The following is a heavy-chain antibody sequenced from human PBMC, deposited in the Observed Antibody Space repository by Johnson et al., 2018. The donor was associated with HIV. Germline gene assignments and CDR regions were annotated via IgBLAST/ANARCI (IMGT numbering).Heavy chain of an antibody. Sequence: QVQLVESGGGVVQPGGSLRLSCAASGFTFSSYGMHWVRQAPGKGLEWVAFIRYDGSNKYYADSVRGRFTISRDNSKNTLYLQMNSLKTEDTAVYYCAKPRSYLNNDAFDIWGQGTMVTVSS. D-gene: IGHD3-10*01. CDR3: AKPRSYLNNDAFDI. CDR1: GFTFSSYG. J-gene: IGHJ3*02. V-gene: IGHV3-30*02. CDR2: IRYDGSNK.